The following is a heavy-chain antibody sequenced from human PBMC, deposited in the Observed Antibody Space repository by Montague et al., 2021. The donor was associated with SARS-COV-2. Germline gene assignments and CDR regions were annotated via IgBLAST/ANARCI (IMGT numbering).Heavy chain of an antibody. CDR1: GDSVVRHRRR. Sequence: CAISGDSVVRHRRRWEEHTSELQSHFERVCRLLLGKERNYHYADSVKSRITIDPDTSKNQVSLQLRSVTPEDTAVYFCARVRHLGRGMDVWGEGTTVTVSS. CDR3: ARVRHLGRGMDV. J-gene: IGHJ6*03. CDR2: LLLGKERNY. D-gene: IGHD7-27*01. V-gene: IGHV6-1*01.